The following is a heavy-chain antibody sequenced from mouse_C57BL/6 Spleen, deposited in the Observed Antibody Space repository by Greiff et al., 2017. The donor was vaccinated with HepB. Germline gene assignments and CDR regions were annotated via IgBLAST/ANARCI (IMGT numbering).Heavy chain of an antibody. V-gene: IGHV5-4*01. CDR2: ISDGGSYT. J-gene: IGHJ2*01. CDR1: GFTFSSYA. Sequence: EVQVVESGGGLVKPGGSLKLSCAASGFTFSSYAMSWVRQTPEKRLEWVATISDGGSYTYYPDNVKGRFTISRDNAKNNLYLQMSHLKSEDTAMYYCARVYYDYDYFDYWGQGTTLTVSS. D-gene: IGHD2-4*01. CDR3: ARVYYDYDYFDY.